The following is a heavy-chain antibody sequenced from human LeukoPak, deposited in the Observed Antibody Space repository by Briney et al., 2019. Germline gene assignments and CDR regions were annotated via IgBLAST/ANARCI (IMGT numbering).Heavy chain of an antibody. Sequence: GGSLRLSCAASGFILRNYGMSWVRQAPGKGLEWVTFIQYDGSNKYYADSVKGRFTISRDNSKNTVYLQMNSLRTEDTAVYYCARSLTMVRAYDYWGQGTLVTVSS. CDR2: IQYDGSNK. V-gene: IGHV3-30*02. D-gene: IGHD3-10*01. J-gene: IGHJ4*02. CDR3: ARSLTMVRAYDY. CDR1: GFILRNYG.